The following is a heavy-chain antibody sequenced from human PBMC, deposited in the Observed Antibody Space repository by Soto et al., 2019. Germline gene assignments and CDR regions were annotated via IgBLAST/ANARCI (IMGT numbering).Heavy chain of an antibody. V-gene: IGHV3-23*01. D-gene: IGHD2-15*01. CDR3: AKDNEVFADSAGYFDY. Sequence: EGRLLEHGGDLVQPGGSLRLSCEASGFTFSSYAMSWVRQAPGKGLEWVSVISGSGSSTNYADSVKGRFTISRDNFKNTLYLQMNSLRAGDTAVYYCAKDNEVFADSAGYFDYWGQGTLVTVSS. J-gene: IGHJ4*02. CDR1: GFTFSSYA. CDR2: ISGSGSST.